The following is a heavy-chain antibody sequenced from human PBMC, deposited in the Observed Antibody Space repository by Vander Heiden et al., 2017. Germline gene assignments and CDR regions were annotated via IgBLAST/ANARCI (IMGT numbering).Heavy chain of an antibody. Sequence: KPSETLSLTCTVPGGSISSSSYYWGWIRQPPGKGLEWIGSIYYSGSTYYNPSLKSRVTISVDTSKNQFSLKLSSVTAADTAVYYCARQLLANYFDYWGQGTLVTVSS. CDR3: ARQLLANYFDY. J-gene: IGHJ4*02. CDR2: IYYSGST. CDR1: GGSISSSSYY. D-gene: IGHD5-12*01. V-gene: IGHV4-39*01.